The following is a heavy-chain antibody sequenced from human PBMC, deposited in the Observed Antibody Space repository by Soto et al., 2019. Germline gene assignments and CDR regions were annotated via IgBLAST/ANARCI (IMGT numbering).Heavy chain of an antibody. CDR2: ISDSGGST. CDR3: AKDRLVLSYFYYGMDV. V-gene: IGHV3-23*01. D-gene: IGHD2-21*02. J-gene: IGHJ6*02. Sequence: EVQLLESGGGLVQPGGSLRLSCVASGYTFSNYAMSWVRQAPGKGLEWVSGISDSGGSTYHADSVKGRFTISRDNSKNTLYLQMNSLRAEDTAVYYCAKDRLVLSYFYYGMDVCGQGTTVTVSS. CDR1: GYTFSNYA.